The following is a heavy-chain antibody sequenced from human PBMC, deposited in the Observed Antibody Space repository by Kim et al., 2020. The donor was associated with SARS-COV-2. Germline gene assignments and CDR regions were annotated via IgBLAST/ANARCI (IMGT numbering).Heavy chain of an antibody. D-gene: IGHD1-1*01. J-gene: IGHJ4*02. CDR3: AREWNLNY. V-gene: IGHV3-53*04. Sequence: GGSTYYADSVKGRVTISRHNSKNTLYRQMNSRRAEDTAVYYCAREWNLNYWGQGTLVTVSS. CDR2: GGST.